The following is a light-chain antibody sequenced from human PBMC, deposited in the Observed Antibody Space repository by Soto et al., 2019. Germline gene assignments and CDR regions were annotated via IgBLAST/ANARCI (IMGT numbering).Light chain of an antibody. Sequence: DIQMTQSPSSVSPSIGDRVTISCRASQSIYKWLVWYQQKPGKAPKLLIYAASSLQSGVPSRYSGSGYGTDFTLTISSLQPEDFATYYCQQADSFPLSFGGGTKVEI. J-gene: IGKJ4*01. CDR2: AAS. V-gene: IGKV1-12*01. CDR3: QQADSFPLS. CDR1: QSIYKW.